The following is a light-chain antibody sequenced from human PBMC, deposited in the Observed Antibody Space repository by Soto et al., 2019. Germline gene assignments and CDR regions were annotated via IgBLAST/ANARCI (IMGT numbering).Light chain of an antibody. J-gene: IGLJ7*01. V-gene: IGLV1-47*01. Sequence: QSVLTQPPSASGTPGPGVTIACSGSSSNIGNFYVYWYQQLPGTAPKLLIYKNNQRALGVPDRFSGSKSGTSASLAISGLRSEDEADYYCAAWDDSLSGPGVFGGGSQLTVL. CDR1: SSNIGNFY. CDR2: KNN. CDR3: AAWDDSLSGPGV.